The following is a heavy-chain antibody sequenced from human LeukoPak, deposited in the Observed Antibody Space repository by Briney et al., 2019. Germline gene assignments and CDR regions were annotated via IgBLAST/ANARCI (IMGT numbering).Heavy chain of an antibody. Sequence: PGGSLRLSCAASGFTFSNAWMSWVRQAPGKGLEWVGRKTDGGTTDYAAPVKGRFTISREDSKNTLYLQMNSLKTEDTAVYYCTTATVTTLFDYWGQGTLVTVSS. V-gene: IGHV3-15*01. CDR1: GFTFSNAW. J-gene: IGHJ4*02. CDR3: TTATVTTLFDY. D-gene: IGHD4-17*01. CDR2: KTDGGTT.